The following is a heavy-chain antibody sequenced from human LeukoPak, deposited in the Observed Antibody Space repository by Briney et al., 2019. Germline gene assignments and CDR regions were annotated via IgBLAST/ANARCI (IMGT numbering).Heavy chain of an antibody. D-gene: IGHD3-22*01. CDR1: GFTFNTYS. Sequence: GGSLRLSCAASGFTFNTYSMSWVRQAPGKGLEWVSIISRASESIFYADSVKGRFTISRDNTKNSLYLQMNSLRAEDTALYYCARDIRDSSGYYPDYWGQGTLVTVSS. J-gene: IGHJ4*02. CDR3: ARDIRDSSGYYPDY. CDR2: ISRASESI. V-gene: IGHV3-21*04.